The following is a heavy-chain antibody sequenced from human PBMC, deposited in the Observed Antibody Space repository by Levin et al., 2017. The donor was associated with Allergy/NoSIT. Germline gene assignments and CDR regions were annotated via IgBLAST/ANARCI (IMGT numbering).Heavy chain of an antibody. J-gene: IGHJ4*02. Sequence: GGSLRLSCAASGFTFSSYSMNWVRQAPGRGLEWISYISSSSSTIYYADSVKGRFTISRDNAENSLYLQMNSLRDEDTAVYYCARDRGGLTGYKDYWGQGTLVTVSS. CDR2: ISSSSSTI. V-gene: IGHV3-48*02. CDR1: GFTFSSYS. CDR3: ARDRGGLTGYKDY. D-gene: IGHD3-9*01.